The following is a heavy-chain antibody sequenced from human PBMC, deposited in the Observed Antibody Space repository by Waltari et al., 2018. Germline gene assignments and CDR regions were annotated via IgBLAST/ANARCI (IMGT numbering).Heavy chain of an antibody. CDR2: INPNSGGT. CDR1: GYTFTGYY. D-gene: IGHD3-3*01. J-gene: IGHJ2*01. Sequence: QVQLVQSGAEVKKPGASVKVSCKASGYTFTGYYMHWVRQAPGQGLEWMGWINPNSGGTNYAQKFQGRVTMTRDTSISTAYMELSRLRSDDTAVYYCARDRTIFGVVTPYWYFDLWGRGTLVTVSS. CDR3: ARDRTIFGVVTPYWYFDL. V-gene: IGHV1-2*02.